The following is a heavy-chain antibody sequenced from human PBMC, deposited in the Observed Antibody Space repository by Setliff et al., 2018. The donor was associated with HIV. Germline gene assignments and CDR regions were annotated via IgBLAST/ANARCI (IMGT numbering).Heavy chain of an antibody. Sequence: AGGSLRLSCAASGFTFSSYEMSWVRHAPGKGLEWVSYISSGGGTIYYADSVKGRFTISRDTSKNTLYLQMNSLRAEDTAVYYCTTSHLITMIMVRFDYWGQGTLVTVSS. D-gene: IGHD3-22*01. CDR3: TTSHLITMIMVRFDY. V-gene: IGHV3-48*03. CDR2: ISSGGGTI. CDR1: GFTFSSYE. J-gene: IGHJ4*02.